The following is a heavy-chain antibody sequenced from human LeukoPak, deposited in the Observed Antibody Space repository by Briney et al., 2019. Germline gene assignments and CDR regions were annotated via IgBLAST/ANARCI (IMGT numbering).Heavy chain of an antibody. CDR3: ARGGVPGGFYGSFDY. D-gene: IGHD3-22*01. CDR1: GGSISTYY. CDR2: IYYSGST. V-gene: IGHV4-59*01. J-gene: IGHJ4*02. Sequence: PSETLSLTCTVSGGSISTYYWSWMRQPPGRGLEGIGYIYYSGSTNHNPSLQSRVTISVDTSKNQFSLKLNSVTAADTAVYYCARGGVPGGFYGSFDYWGQGTLVSVSS.